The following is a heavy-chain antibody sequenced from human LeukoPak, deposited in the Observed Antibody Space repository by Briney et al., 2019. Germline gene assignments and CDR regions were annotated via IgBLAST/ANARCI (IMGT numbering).Heavy chain of an antibody. Sequence: SETPSLTCAVYGGSFSGYYWSWIRQPPGKGLEWIGEINHSGSTNYNPSLKSRVTISVDTSKNQFSLKLSSVTAADTAVYYCARHAVPAALYYYYYGMDVWGQGTTVTVSS. V-gene: IGHV4-34*01. D-gene: IGHD2-2*01. CDR1: GGSFSGYY. CDR2: INHSGST. J-gene: IGHJ6*02. CDR3: ARHAVPAALYYYYYGMDV.